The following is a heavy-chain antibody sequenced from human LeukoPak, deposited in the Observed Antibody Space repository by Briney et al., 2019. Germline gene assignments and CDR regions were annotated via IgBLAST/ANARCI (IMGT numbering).Heavy chain of an antibody. D-gene: IGHD3-3*01. CDR1: GGSISSYY. V-gene: IGHV4-39*07. CDR3: ARAPLTIPFDY. CDR2: IYYSGST. J-gene: IGHJ4*02. Sequence: SETLSLTCTVSGGSISSYYWGWIRQPPGKGLEWIRSIYYSGSTYYNPSLKSRVTISVDTSKNQFSLKLSSVTAADTAVYYCARAPLTIPFDYWGQGTLVTVSS.